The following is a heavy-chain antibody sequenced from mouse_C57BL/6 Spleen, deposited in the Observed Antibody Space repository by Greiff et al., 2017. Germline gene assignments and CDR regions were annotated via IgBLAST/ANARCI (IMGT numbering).Heavy chain of an antibody. CDR2: ILPGSGST. Sequence: QVQLQESGAELMKPGASVKLSCKASGYTFTGYWIEWVKQRPGHGLEWIGEILPGSGSTNYNEKFKGKATVTADTSSNTAYMPLSSLTADDSAIYSCASALLWEFAYWGQGTLVTVSA. D-gene: IGHD2-1*01. V-gene: IGHV1-9*01. J-gene: IGHJ3*01. CDR1: GYTFTGYW. CDR3: ASALLWEFAY.